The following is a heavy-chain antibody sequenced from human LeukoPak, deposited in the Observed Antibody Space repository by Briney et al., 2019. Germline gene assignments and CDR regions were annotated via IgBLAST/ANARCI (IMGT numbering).Heavy chain of an antibody. CDR1: GFTFSSFS. CDR3: PRGVSFRMVGTATDFDY. CDR2: IISSSRYI. Sequence: GGSLRLSCAASGFTFSSFSMNWVRQAPGRGLEWASSIISSSRYIHYADSVKGRFTISRHNAKNSLYLQMNSLRAEETAVYYCPRGVSFRMVGTATDFDYWGEGTLVTVSS. V-gene: IGHV3-21*01. J-gene: IGHJ4*02. D-gene: IGHD2-21*02.